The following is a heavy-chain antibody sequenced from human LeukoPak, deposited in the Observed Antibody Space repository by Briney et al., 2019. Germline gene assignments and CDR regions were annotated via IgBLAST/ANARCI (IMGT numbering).Heavy chain of an antibody. CDR2: IYHSGST. CDR1: GYSISSGYY. V-gene: IGHV4-38-2*02. Sequence: SETLSLTCTVSGYSISSGYYWGWIRQPPGKGLEWIGGIYHSGSTYYNPSLKSRVTISVDTSKNQFSLKLNSVGAADTAVYYCARGVVAAPQTVDYWGQGTLVTVSS. J-gene: IGHJ4*02. D-gene: IGHD2-15*01. CDR3: ARGVVAAPQTVDY.